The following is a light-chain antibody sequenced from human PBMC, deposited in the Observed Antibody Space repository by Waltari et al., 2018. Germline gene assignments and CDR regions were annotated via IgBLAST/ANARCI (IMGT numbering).Light chain of an antibody. CDR2: RDN. J-gene: IGLJ3*02. CDR3: AAWDDSLSGLWV. Sequence: QSVLTQPPSASGTPGQMVTISCSGSNSNIGRNPVNWYQQLPGAAPKLLIYRDNQRPSGVPDRFSASKSGTSASLAISGLQSEDEADYYCAAWDDSLSGLWVFGGGTKVTVL. V-gene: IGLV1-44*01. CDR1: NSNIGRNP.